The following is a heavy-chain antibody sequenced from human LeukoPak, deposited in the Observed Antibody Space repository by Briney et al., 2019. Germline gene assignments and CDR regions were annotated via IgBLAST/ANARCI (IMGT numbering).Heavy chain of an antibody. Sequence: GGSLRLSCAASGFTFSSYAMHWVRQAPGKGLEWVAVISYDGSNKYYADSVKGRFTISGDNSKNTLYLQMNSLRAEDTAVYYCARDPNRYCSSTSCEYYFDYWGQGTLVTVSS. V-gene: IGHV3-30*01. CDR2: ISYDGSNK. D-gene: IGHD2-2*01. CDR1: GFTFSSYA. CDR3: ARDPNRYCSSTSCEYYFDY. J-gene: IGHJ4*02.